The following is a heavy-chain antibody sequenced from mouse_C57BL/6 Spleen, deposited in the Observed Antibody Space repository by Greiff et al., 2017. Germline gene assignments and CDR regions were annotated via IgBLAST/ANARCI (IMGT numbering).Heavy chain of an antibody. CDR3: TTLYDGLAYAMDY. CDR2: IDPENGDT. Sequence: EVQLQESGAELVRPGASVKLSCTASGFNIKDDYMHWVKPRPEQGLEWIGWIDPENGDTEYASKFKGKATITADTSSNTAYLQLSSLTSADTSVYYCTTLYDGLAYAMDYWGQGTSVTVSS. J-gene: IGHJ4*01. D-gene: IGHD2-3*01. V-gene: IGHV14-4*01. CDR1: GFNIKDDY.